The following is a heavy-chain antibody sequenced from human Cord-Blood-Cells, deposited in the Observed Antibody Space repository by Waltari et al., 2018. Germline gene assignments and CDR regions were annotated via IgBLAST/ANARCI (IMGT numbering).Heavy chain of an antibody. CDR1: GGSFSGYY. J-gene: IGHJ4*02. Sequence: QVQLQQWGAGLLKPSETLSLTCAVYGGSFSGYYWSWIRQPPGKGLEWIGEINHRGSTNYNPSLKSRVTISVDTSKNQFSLKLSSVTAADTAVYYCARVGAFGWELLYYFDYWGQGTLVTVSS. D-gene: IGHD1-26*01. CDR2: INHRGST. V-gene: IGHV4-34*01. CDR3: ARVGAFGWELLYYFDY.